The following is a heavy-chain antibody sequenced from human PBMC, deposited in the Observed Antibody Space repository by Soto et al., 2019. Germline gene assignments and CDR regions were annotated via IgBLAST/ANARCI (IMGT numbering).Heavy chain of an antibody. J-gene: IGHJ5*02. CDR2: INRDGSEK. CDR1: GFTFSAFW. CDR3: ARGRTWFDP. Sequence: PWGTLRLSCAASGFTFSAFWMSWVRQAPGPGLEWVANINRDGSEKFYLDSVMGRFTISRDSAKNSLYLQMNTLSADDTAIYFCARGRTWFDPWGQGTLVTVSS. V-gene: IGHV3-7*01.